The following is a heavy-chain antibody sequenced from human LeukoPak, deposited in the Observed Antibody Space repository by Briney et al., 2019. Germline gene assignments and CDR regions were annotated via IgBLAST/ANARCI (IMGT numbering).Heavy chain of an antibody. CDR1: GGTFSSYA. D-gene: IGHD4/OR15-4a*01. Sequence: ASVKVSCKASGGTFSSYAISWVRQAPGQGLEWMGGIIPIFGTANYAQKFQGRVTITADKSTSTAYMELSSLRSGDTAVYYCASDATEIGASNWFDPWGQGTLVTVSS. CDR3: ASDATEIGASNWFDP. J-gene: IGHJ5*02. CDR2: IIPIFGTA. V-gene: IGHV1-69*06.